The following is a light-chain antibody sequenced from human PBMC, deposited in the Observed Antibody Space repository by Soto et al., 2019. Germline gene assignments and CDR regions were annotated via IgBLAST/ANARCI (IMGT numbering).Light chain of an antibody. CDR2: GAS. CDR3: QQHGSSPIT. V-gene: IGKV3-20*01. J-gene: IGKJ5*01. CDR1: QNIRNNN. Sequence: EIVLTQSPATLSSFPGDRVTLSCRASQNIRNNNLNWYQQKPGQAPRLLIYGASIRAPGIPDRFSGSGSGTDFPLTISRLEPEDFAVYYCQQHGSSPITFGQGTRWRL.